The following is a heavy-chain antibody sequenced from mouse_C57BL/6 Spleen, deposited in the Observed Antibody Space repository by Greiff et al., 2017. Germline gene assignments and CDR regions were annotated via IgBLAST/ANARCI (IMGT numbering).Heavy chain of an antibody. J-gene: IGHJ3*01. CDR1: GYTFTSYW. CDR3: ARGYYGSSYVLFAY. V-gene: IGHV1-64*01. Sequence: QVQLQQPGAELVKPGASVKLSCKASGYTFTSYWMHWVKQRPGQGLEWIGMIHPNSGSTNYNEKFKSKATLTVDKSSSTAYMQLSRLTSEDSAVYYCARGYYGSSYVLFAYWGQGTLVTVAA. D-gene: IGHD1-1*01. CDR2: IHPNSGST.